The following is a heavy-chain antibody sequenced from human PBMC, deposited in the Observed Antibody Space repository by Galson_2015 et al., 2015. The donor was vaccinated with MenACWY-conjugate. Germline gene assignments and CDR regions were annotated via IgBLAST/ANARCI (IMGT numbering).Heavy chain of an antibody. CDR1: GYTFTSYG. V-gene: IGHV1-18*01. J-gene: IGHJ6*02. CDR3: ARDDSSSWYYYYGMDV. Sequence: SVKVSCKASGYTFTSYGISWVRQAPGQGLEWMGWISAYNGNTNYAQKLQGRVTMTTDTSTSTAYMELRSLRSDDTAVYYCARDDSSSWYYYYGMDVWGQGTTVTVSS. D-gene: IGHD6-13*01. CDR2: ISAYNGNT.